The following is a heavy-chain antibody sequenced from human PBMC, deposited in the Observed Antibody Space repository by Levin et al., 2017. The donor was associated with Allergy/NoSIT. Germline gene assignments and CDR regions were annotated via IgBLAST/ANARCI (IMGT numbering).Heavy chain of an antibody. Sequence: GGSLRLSCAASGFTFNNAWMAWVRQTPGKGLEWVAQIEKVTDGGPTAYAAPVKGRFIISRDDLRNTVYLQMNSLKTEDTAIYYCTTYDVTTSSGDYWGQGTLVTVSS. V-gene: IGHV3-15*04. CDR2: IEKVTDGGPT. J-gene: IGHJ4*02. D-gene: IGHD1-1*01. CDR3: TTYDVTTSSGDY. CDR1: GFTFNNAW.